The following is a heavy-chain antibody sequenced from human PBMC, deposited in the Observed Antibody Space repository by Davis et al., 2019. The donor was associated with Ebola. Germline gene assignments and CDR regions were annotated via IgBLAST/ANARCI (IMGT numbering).Heavy chain of an antibody. CDR3: ARGNYGDYIVLYYYNMDV. V-gene: IGHV4-59*01. CDR1: GGSINNYF. CDR2: IHYLGNT. D-gene: IGHD4-17*01. Sequence: SETLSLTCTVSGGSINNYFWSWIRQPPGKVLEWIGNIHYLGNTNYNPSLKSRVTMSVDTSKNQFSLKLSSVTAADTAVYYCARGNYGDYIVLYYYNMDVWGHGTTVTVSS. J-gene: IGHJ6*02.